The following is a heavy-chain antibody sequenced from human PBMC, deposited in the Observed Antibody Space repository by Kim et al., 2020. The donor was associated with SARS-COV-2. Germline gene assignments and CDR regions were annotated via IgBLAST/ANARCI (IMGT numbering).Heavy chain of an antibody. Sequence: ASVKVSCKASGYTFTSYAMHWVRQAPGQRLEWMGWINAGNGNTKYSEKFQGRVTITRDTSASTAYMELSSLRSEDTAVYYCAREAGQQLDYYYGMDVWGQGTTVTVSS. CDR3: AREAGQQLDYYYGMDV. CDR1: GYTFTSYA. J-gene: IGHJ6*02. CDR2: INAGNGNT. V-gene: IGHV1-3*01. D-gene: IGHD6-13*01.